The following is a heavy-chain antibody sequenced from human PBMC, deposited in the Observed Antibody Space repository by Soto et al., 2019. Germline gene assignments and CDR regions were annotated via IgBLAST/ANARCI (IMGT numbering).Heavy chain of an antibody. CDR1: GGSISSSSYY. J-gene: IGHJ4*02. Sequence: SETLSLTCTVSGGSISSSSYYWGWIRQPPGKGLEWIGSIYYSGSTYYNPSLKSRVTISVDTSKNQFSLKLSSVTAADTGVYYCVRITGRHLDYWGQGTQVTVSS. V-gene: IGHV4-39*01. D-gene: IGHD3-16*01. CDR3: VRITGRHLDY. CDR2: IYYSGST.